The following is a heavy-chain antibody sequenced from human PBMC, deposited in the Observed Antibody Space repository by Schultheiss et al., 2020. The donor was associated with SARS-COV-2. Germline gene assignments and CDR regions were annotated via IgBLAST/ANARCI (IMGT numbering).Heavy chain of an antibody. V-gene: IGHV1-2*02. J-gene: IGHJ6*02. CDR3: ARGPEGTIFGVVGRMYYYGMDV. CDR1: GYTFTAYY. CDR2: INPNSGGT. Sequence: ASVKVSCKASGYTFTAYYIHLVRQAPGQGLEWMGWINPNSGGTNYAQKFQGRVTVTRDTSISTAYMELSRLRSDDAAVYYCARGPEGTIFGVVGRMYYYGMDVWGQGTTVTVSS. D-gene: IGHD3-3*01.